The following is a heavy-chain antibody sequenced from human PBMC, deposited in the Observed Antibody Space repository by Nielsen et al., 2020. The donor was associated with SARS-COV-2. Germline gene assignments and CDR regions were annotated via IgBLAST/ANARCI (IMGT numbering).Heavy chain of an antibody. CDR3: ARGGYTIYDFDY. Sequence: SETLSLTCTVSGASVSSGSYFWSWIRQPPGKRLEWIGYMYYIGTANYNPSLQSRVTISVDTSKNQFSLKLSSVTAADTAKYYCARGGYTIYDFDYWGQGTLVTVSS. D-gene: IGHD5-12*01. V-gene: IGHV4-61*01. J-gene: IGHJ4*02. CDR2: MYYIGTA. CDR1: GASVSSGSYF.